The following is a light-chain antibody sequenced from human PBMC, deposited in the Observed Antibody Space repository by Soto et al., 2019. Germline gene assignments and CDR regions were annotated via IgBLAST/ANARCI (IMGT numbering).Light chain of an antibody. Sequence: QSALTQPRSVSGSPGQSVTISCTGTSSDVGGYNYVSWYQQHPGKAPKLMIYDVSKRPSGVPDRFSGSKSDNTASLTISGLQAEDEADYYCCSYAGSHYVFGSGTKVTVL. CDR1: SSDVGGYNY. V-gene: IGLV2-11*01. CDR3: CSYAGSHYV. J-gene: IGLJ1*01. CDR2: DVS.